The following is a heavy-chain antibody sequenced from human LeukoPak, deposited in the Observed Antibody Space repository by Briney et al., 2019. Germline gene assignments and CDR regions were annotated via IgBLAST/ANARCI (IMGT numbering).Heavy chain of an antibody. D-gene: IGHD2-15*01. V-gene: IGHV3-23*01. CDR2: ICGNADTT. CDR1: GFTFSSYS. Sequence: PVCPLTLCCAASGFTFSSYSMNWVRQVSGRGLEWVSGICGNADTTYYTNSVKGRFTISRDNSKNTLYLQMNSLRAEDAAVYYCAKLVSSSCYSACSDWGQGALVTVSS. CDR3: AKLVSSSCYSACSD. J-gene: IGHJ4*02.